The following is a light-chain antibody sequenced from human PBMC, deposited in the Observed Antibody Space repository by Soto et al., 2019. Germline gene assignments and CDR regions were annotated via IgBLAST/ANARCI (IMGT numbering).Light chain of an antibody. CDR3: QQSYGTPT. V-gene: IGKV1-39*01. J-gene: IGKJ5*01. Sequence: DIQMTQSPSSLSASVGDRVTITCRASQSITSYLYWYQQKLGKAPKLLIYGATSLQSGVTSRFSGNGSGTDFTLTISSLQPEDFATYYCQQSYGTPTFGQGTRLEIK. CDR1: QSITSY. CDR2: GAT.